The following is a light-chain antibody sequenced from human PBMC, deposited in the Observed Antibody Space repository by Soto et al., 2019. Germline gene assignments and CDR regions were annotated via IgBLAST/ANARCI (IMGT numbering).Light chain of an antibody. CDR2: GAS. CDR1: QSVSSN. V-gene: IGKV3-15*01. Sequence: EIVMTQSPATLSVSPGERATLSCRASQSVSSNLAWYQQKPGQAPRLLIYGASTRATGIPARFSGSGSETEFTLTISSLQSEDCAVYYCQQYKNWITVVQGTRLEI. CDR3: QQYKNWIT. J-gene: IGKJ5*01.